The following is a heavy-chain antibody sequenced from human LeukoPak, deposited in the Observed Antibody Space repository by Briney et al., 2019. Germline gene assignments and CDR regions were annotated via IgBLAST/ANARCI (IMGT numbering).Heavy chain of an antibody. CDR1: GGTFSSYA. CDR3: AREAGIVVGSTFDY. V-gene: IGHV1-69*05. CDR2: IIPIFGTA. Sequence: SVKVSCKASGGTFSSYAISWVRQAPGQGLEWMGGIIPIFGTANYAQKFQGRVTVTTDESTSTAYMELSSLRSEDTAVYYCAREAGIVVGSTFDYWGQGTLVTVSS. J-gene: IGHJ4*02. D-gene: IGHD3-22*01.